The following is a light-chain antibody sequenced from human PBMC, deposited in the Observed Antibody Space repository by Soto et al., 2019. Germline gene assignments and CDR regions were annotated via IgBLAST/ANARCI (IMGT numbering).Light chain of an antibody. V-gene: IGLV2-14*01. CDR3: SSYTSSTTHVI. J-gene: IGLJ2*01. Sequence: QSALTQPASASGSPGQSITISCTGTSSDIGGYNYVSWYQQHPGKAPKLIIYDVSNRPSGVSNRFSGSKSGNTASLTISGLQAEDEADYYCSSYTSSTTHVIFGGGTQLTVL. CDR2: DVS. CDR1: SSDIGGYNY.